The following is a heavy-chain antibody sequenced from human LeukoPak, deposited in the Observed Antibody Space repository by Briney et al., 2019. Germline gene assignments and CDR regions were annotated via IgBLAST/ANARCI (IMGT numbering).Heavy chain of an antibody. V-gene: IGHV1-2*02. Sequence: GASVKVSCKASGYTFTGYYMHWVRQAPGQGLEWMGWINPNSGGTYYAQKFQGRVTMTRDTSTSTAYMELRSLRSDDTAVYYCARTRSGWFGEPLRNYFDYWGQGTLVTVSS. CDR1: GYTFTGYY. J-gene: IGHJ4*02. D-gene: IGHD3-10*01. CDR2: INPNSGGT. CDR3: ARTRSGWFGEPLRNYFDY.